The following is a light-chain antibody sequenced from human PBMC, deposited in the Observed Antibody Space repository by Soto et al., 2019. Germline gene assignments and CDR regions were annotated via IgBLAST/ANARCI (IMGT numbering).Light chain of an antibody. J-gene: IGLJ1*01. Sequence: QSALTQPASVSGSPGQSITISCTGTSSDVGGYNYVSWYQHHPGKAPKLMIYDVSNRPSGVSNRFSGSKSGNTASLTISGLQPEYEADYYCSSYTTSNTRQIVVGTGTKVTGL. CDR3: SSYTTSNTRQIV. V-gene: IGLV2-14*03. CDR1: SSDVGGYNY. CDR2: DVS.